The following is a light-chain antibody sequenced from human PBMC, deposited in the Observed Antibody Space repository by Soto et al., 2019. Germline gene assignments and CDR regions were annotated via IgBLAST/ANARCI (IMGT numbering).Light chain of an antibody. CDR3: SSYTSSSTV. Sequence: QAVLTQPASVSGSPGPSITISCTGTSSDVGGYNYVSWYQQHPGKAPKLMIYDVSNRPSGVSNRFSGSKSGNTASLTISGLQAEDEADYYCSSYTSSSTVFGTGTKLTV. CDR2: DVS. V-gene: IGLV2-14*01. J-gene: IGLJ1*01. CDR1: SSDVGGYNY.